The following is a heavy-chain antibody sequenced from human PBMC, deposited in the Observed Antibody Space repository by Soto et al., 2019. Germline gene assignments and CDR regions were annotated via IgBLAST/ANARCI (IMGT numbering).Heavy chain of an antibody. J-gene: IGHJ4*02. CDR2: IFSGDEK. CDR3: ARISCGGDCPFDS. V-gene: IGHV2-26*01. Sequence: GAGPTLVNPTETLTLTCTVSGFSLSNDEMGVSWIRQPPGMALEWLAHIFSGDEKSYNTSLKSRLTISRDTSKSQVVLTMTNMDPVDTATYYCARISCGGDCPFDSWGQGTRVTVSS. CDR1: GFSLSNDEMG. D-gene: IGHD2-21*02.